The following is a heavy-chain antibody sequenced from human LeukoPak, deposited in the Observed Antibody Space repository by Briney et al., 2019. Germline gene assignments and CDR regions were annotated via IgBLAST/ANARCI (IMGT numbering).Heavy chain of an antibody. Sequence: PGGSLRLSCEASGFTFSRHWMHWVRRAPGRGLVWVSRIDSDGSTTSYADSVKGRFTVSRDNARNTLYLDMTGLRVDDTAVYYCARRGATIQSRFDPWGQGTLVTVSS. D-gene: IGHD2-21*01. J-gene: IGHJ5*02. CDR3: ARRGATIQSRFDP. CDR2: IDSDGSTT. CDR1: GFTFSRHW. V-gene: IGHV3-74*01.